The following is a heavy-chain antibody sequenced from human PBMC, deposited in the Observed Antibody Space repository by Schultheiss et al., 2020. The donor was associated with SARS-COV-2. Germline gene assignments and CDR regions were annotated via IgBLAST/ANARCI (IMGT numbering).Heavy chain of an antibody. CDR2: INPNSGGT. CDR3: ARGYSSGWYLN. V-gene: IGHV1-2*04. J-gene: IGHJ4*02. CDR1: GYTFIGYY. Sequence: ASVKVSCKASGYTFIGYYIHWVRQAPGQGLEWMGWINPNSGGTNYAQKFQGWVTMTRDTSISTAYMELSSQRSEDIDVYYCARGYSSGWYLNWGQGTLVTVSS. D-gene: IGHD6-19*01.